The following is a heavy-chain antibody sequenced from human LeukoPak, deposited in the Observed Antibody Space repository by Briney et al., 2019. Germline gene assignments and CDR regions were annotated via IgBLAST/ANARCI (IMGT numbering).Heavy chain of an antibody. CDR1: GYTFTSYG. D-gene: IGHD2-2*01. Sequence: ASVKVSCKASGYTFTSYGISWVRQAPGQGLEWMGWISAYNGNTNYAQKLQGRVTMTTDTSTSTAYMELRSLRSDDTAVYYCARDPLPYCNSTSRKTWAYYYYGIDAWGQGTTVTVSS. CDR2: ISAYNGNT. J-gene: IGHJ6*02. V-gene: IGHV1-18*01. CDR3: ARDPLPYCNSTSRKTWAYYYYGIDA.